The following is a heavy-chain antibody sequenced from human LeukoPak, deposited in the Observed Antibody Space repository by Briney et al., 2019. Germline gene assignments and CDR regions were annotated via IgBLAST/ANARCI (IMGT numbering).Heavy chain of an antibody. CDR2: ISSTIYT. D-gene: IGHD1-1*01. CDR1: GFTFNSFS. J-gene: IGHJ4*02. Sequence: GGSPRLSCAASGFTFNSFSMNWVRQAPGKGLEWVSSISSTIYTYYADSVKGRFTISRDNAKNSLYLQMNSLRAEDTAVYYCARGGSGNWNAPFDYWGQGTLVTVSS. V-gene: IGHV3-21*01. CDR3: ARGGSGNWNAPFDY.